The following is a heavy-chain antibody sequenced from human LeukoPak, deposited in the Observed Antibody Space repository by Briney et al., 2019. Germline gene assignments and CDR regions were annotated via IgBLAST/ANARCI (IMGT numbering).Heavy chain of an antibody. J-gene: IGHJ4*02. V-gene: IGHV4-39*07. CDR3: ATELRSGWYYFDY. CDR2: IYYSGST. D-gene: IGHD6-19*01. Sequence: MASETLSLTCTVSGGSISSSSYYWGWIRQPPGKGLEWIGSIYYSGSTYYNPSLKSRVTISVDTSKNQFSLKLNSATAADTAVYYCATELRSGWYYFDYWGQGTLVTVSS. CDR1: GGSISSSSYY.